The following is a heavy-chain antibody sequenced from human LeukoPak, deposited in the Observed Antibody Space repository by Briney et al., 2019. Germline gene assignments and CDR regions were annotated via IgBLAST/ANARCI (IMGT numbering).Heavy chain of an antibody. Sequence: GRSLRLSCAASGFTFSNYGMHWVRQAPGKGLEWVAVISYDGSNKYYADSVKGRFTISRDNSKNTVYLQMNSLRAEDTAVYYCAKVNSGYLIDYWGRGTLVTVSS. J-gene: IGHJ4*02. V-gene: IGHV3-30*18. CDR2: ISYDGSNK. CDR1: GFTFSNYG. D-gene: IGHD5-12*01. CDR3: AKVNSGYLIDY.